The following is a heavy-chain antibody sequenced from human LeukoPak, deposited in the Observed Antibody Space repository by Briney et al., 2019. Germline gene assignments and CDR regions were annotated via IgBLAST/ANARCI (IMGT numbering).Heavy chain of an antibody. CDR3: AKNGGGSGSYNAFDI. Sequence: GGSLRLSCAASGFTFSSYWMSWVRQAPGKGLEWVSAISGSGGSTYYADSVKGRFTISRDNSKNTLYLQMNSLRAEDTAVYYCAKNGGGSGSYNAFDIWGQGTMVTVSS. J-gene: IGHJ3*02. CDR2: ISGSGGST. CDR1: GFTFSSYW. V-gene: IGHV3-23*01. D-gene: IGHD3-10*01.